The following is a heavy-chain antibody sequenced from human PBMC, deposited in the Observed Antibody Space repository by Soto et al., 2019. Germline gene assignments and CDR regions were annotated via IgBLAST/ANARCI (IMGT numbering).Heavy chain of an antibody. J-gene: IGHJ4*02. D-gene: IGHD3-10*01. CDR3: ARDLSGVGIESQ. CDR1: GCTFSSFT. V-gene: IGHV3-30*04. CDR2: ISGDERDK. Sequence: PGGSLRLSCATSGCTFSSFTMHWVRQAPGEGLDWVAVISGDERDKRYAGSVQGRYTISRDNSKSTLYLQMNNLRTEDTAIYYCARDLSGVGIESQWGQGTLVTVS.